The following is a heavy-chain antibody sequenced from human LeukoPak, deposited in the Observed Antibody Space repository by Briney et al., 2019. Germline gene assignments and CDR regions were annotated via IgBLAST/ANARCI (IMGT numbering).Heavy chain of an antibody. CDR3: ARDLDDSSLDY. CDR1: GFTFSNAW. Sequence: GESLRLSCAASGFTFSNAWLSWVRQAPGKGLEWVSSITSSSSYIYYADSVKGRFTISRDNAKNSLYLQMNSLRAEDTAVYYCARDLDDSSLDYWGQGTLVTVSS. J-gene: IGHJ4*02. D-gene: IGHD3/OR15-3a*01. V-gene: IGHV3-21*01. CDR2: ITSSSSYI.